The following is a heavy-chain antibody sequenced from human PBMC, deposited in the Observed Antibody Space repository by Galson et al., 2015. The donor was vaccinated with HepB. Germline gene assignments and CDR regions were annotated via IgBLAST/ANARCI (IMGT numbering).Heavy chain of an antibody. CDR1: GFTFSSYW. Sequence: SLRLSCAASGFTFSSYWMSWVRQAPGKGLEWVANIKQDGSEKYYVDSVKGRFTISRDNAKNSLYLQMNSLRAEGTAVYYCARDRRPSTIHQAFDIWGQGTMVTVSS. D-gene: IGHD3-9*01. CDR2: IKQDGSEK. J-gene: IGHJ3*02. CDR3: ARDRRPSTIHQAFDI. V-gene: IGHV3-7*01.